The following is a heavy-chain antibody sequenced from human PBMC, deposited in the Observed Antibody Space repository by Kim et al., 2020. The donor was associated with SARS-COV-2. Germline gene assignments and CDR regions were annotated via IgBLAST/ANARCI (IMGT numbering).Heavy chain of an antibody. Sequence: GGSLRLSCAASGFTFSSTWMHWVHQAPGGGLVWVSRINSDGTTTNYADSVKGRFSISRDNAKNTLYLQMTSLRAEDTAIYYCARPLYDYVWGTYWGQGTLVTVSS. CDR3: ARPLYDYVWGTY. J-gene: IGHJ4*02. D-gene: IGHD3-16*01. CDR1: GFTFSSTW. CDR2: INSDGTTT. V-gene: IGHV3-74*01.